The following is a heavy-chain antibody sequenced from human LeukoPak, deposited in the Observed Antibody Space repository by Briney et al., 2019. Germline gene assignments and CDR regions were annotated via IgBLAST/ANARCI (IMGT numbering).Heavy chain of an antibody. V-gene: IGHV3-48*01. CDR2: ISSSSSTI. Sequence: HSGGSLRLSCAASGFTFSSYSMNWVRQAPGKGLEWISYISSSSSTIYYADSVKGRFTISRDNAKNSLYLQLNSLRAEDTAVYYCARVLHKRNYDSSDYYGSWGQGTLVTVSS. CDR3: ARVLHKRNYDSSDYYGS. CDR1: GFTFSSYS. J-gene: IGHJ5*02. D-gene: IGHD3-22*01.